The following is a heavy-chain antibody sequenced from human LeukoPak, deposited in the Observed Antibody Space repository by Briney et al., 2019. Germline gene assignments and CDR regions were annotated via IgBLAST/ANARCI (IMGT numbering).Heavy chain of an antibody. V-gene: IGHV1-18*01. D-gene: IGHD1-26*01. Sequence: GASVKVSCKASGYTFTSYDINWVRQAPGQGLEWMGWISAYNGNTNYAQKLQGRVTMTTDTSTSTAYMELRSLRSDDTAVYYCARDPWMEWELIAHYGMDVWGQGTTVTVSS. CDR2: ISAYNGNT. CDR3: ARDPWMEWELIAHYGMDV. CDR1: GYTFTSYD. J-gene: IGHJ6*02.